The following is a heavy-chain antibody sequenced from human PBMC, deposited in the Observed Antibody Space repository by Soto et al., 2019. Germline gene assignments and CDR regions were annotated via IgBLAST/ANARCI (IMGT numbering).Heavy chain of an antibody. CDR1: GYTFTGYY. V-gene: IGHV1-2*02. CDR2: INPNSGGT. J-gene: IGHJ6*02. Sequence: QVQLVQSGAEVKKPGASVKVSCKASGYTFTGYYMHWVRQAPGQGLEWMGWINPNSGGTNYAQKFQGRVTMTRDTSISTAYMELSRLISDDKAVYYCGRDPGRYYYYGMDVWGQGTTVTVSS. CDR3: GRDPGRYYYYGMDV.